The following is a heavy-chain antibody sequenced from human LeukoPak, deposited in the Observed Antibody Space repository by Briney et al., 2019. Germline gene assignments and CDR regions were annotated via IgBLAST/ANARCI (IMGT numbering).Heavy chain of an antibody. D-gene: IGHD6-13*01. CDR1: GGSISSSSYY. J-gene: IGHJ4*02. Sequence: PSETLSLTCTVSGGSISSSSYYWGWIRQPPGKGLEWIGSIYYSGSTYYNPSLKSRVTISVDTSKNQFSLKLSSVTAADTAVYYCTIAAAGAGEFDYWGQGTLVTVSS. CDR2: IYYSGST. V-gene: IGHV4-39*01. CDR3: TIAAAGAGEFDY.